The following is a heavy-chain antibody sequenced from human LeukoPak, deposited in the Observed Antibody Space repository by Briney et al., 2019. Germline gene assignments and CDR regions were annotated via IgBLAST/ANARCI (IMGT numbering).Heavy chain of an antibody. CDR3: TRDAAAVVVAANGWAPSDAFDI. J-gene: IGHJ3*02. V-gene: IGHV3-49*04. CDR1: GFTFGDYA. CDR2: IRGKAYGGTT. Sequence: PGGSLRLSCTASGFTFGDYAMSWVRQAPGKGLEWVGFIRGKAYGGTTEYAASVKGRFTISRDDSKSIAYLQMNSLKTEDTAVYYCTRDAAAVVVAANGWAPSDAFDIWGQGTMVTVSS. D-gene: IGHD2-15*01.